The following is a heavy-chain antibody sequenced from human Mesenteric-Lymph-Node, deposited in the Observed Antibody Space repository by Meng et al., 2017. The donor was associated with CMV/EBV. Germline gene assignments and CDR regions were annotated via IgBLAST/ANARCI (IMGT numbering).Heavy chain of an antibody. CDR3: ARRGRGRGWTDLDDAFDL. D-gene: IGHD2-15*01. Sequence: ASVKVSCKASGYTFSTYAVAWVRQAPGQGLEWMGWTIAYNGNTNNAQKFQGRVTMTTDTSTSTAYMELRSLGSDDTAVYYCARRGRGRGWTDLDDAFDLWGQGTMVTVSS. J-gene: IGHJ3*01. CDR2: TIAYNGNT. CDR1: GYTFSTYA. V-gene: IGHV1-18*01.